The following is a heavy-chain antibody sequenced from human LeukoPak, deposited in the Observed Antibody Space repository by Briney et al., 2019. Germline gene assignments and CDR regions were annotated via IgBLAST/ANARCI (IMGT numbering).Heavy chain of an antibody. CDR2: INPNSGGT. D-gene: IGHD7-27*01. V-gene: IGHV1-2*02. Sequence: GASVNVSCKASGYTFTGYYMHWVRQAPGQGLEWMGWINPNSGGTNYAQKFQGRVTMTRDTSISTAYMELSRLRSDDTAVYYCARGVGTNWGHNDAFDIWGQGTMVTVSS. CDR1: GYTFTGYY. CDR3: ARGVGTNWGHNDAFDI. J-gene: IGHJ3*02.